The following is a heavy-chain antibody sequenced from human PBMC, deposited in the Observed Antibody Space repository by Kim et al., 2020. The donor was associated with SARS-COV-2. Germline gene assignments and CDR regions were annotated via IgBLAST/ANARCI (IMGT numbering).Heavy chain of an antibody. Sequence: ASVKVSCKASGYTFTNYAMKWVRQAPGQGLEWRGWINTNTGNPTYAQGFTGRFVFSVDTSVSTAYLQNSSLKAEDTAGYDCAIGISYSSGWPIFDYWGQG. D-gene: IGHD6-19*01. CDR1: GYTFTNYA. CDR2: INTNTGNP. CDR3: AIGISYSSGWPIFDY. J-gene: IGHJ4*02. V-gene: IGHV7-4-1*02.